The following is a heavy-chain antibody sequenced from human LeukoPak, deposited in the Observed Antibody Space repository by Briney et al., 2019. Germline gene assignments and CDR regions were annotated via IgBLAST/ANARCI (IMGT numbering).Heavy chain of an antibody. CDR2: ISSSSSYI. D-gene: IGHD2-2*01. V-gene: IGHV3-21*01. Sequence: GGSLRLSCAASGFTLSSYATTWVRQAPGKGLEWVSSISSSSSYIYYADSVKGRFTISRDNAKNSLYLQMNSLRAEDTAVYYCARGSAAAMRIWSYYYGMDVWGQGTTVTVSS. J-gene: IGHJ6*02. CDR3: ARGSAAAMRIWSYYYGMDV. CDR1: GFTLSSYA.